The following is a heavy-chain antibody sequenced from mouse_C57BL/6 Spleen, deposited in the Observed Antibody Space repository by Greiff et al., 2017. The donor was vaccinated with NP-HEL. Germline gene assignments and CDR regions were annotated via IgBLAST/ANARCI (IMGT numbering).Heavy chain of an antibody. CDR3: ARDGLHAMDY. J-gene: IGHJ4*01. CDR1: GFTFSSYA. CDR2: ISDGGSYT. V-gene: IGHV5-4*01. Sequence: EVQLVESGGGLVKPGGSLKLSCAASGFTFSSYAMSWVRQTPEKRLEWVATISDGGSYTYYPDKVKGRSTISRDNAKNNLYLQMSHLKSEDTAMYYCARDGLHAMDYWGQGTSVTVSS. D-gene: IGHD6-2*01.